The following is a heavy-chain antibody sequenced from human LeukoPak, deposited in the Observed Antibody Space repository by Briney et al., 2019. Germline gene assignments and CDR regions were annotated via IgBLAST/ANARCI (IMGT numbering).Heavy chain of an antibody. CDR2: INHSGST. CDR1: GGSFSGYY. CDR3: ARESRRVTIFGVDP. J-gene: IGHJ5*02. Sequence: SETLSLTCAVYGGSFSGYYWSWIRQPPGKGLEWIGEINHSGSTNYNPSLKSRVTISVDTSKNQFSLKLSSVTAADTAVYYCARESRRVTIFGVDPWGQGTLVTVSS. D-gene: IGHD3-3*01. V-gene: IGHV4-34*01.